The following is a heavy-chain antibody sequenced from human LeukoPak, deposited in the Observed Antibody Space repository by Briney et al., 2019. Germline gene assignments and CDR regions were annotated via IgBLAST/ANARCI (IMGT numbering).Heavy chain of an antibody. D-gene: IGHD4-17*01. V-gene: IGHV3-23*01. J-gene: IGHJ5*02. CDR1: GFTFSSHA. Sequence: GGSLRLSCAASGFTFSSHAMSWVRQAPGKGLEWVSAILGSGSSTYYADSVKGRFTISRDNSKNTLYLQMNSLRAEDTAVYYCAKAKYDYGDPVGWFDPWGQGTLVIVSS. CDR2: ILGSGSST. CDR3: AKAKYDYGDPVGWFDP.